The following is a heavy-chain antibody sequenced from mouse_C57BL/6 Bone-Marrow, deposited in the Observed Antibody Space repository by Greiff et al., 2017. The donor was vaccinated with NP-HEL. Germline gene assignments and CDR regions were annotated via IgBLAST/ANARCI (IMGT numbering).Heavy chain of an antibody. Sequence: VQLKQSGPELVKPGASVKISCKASGYSFTGYYMNWVKQSPEKSLEWIGEINPSTGGTTYNQKFKAKATLTVDKSSSTAYMQLKSLTSEDSAVYYCARFTDYDGYYFDYWGQGTTLTVSS. J-gene: IGHJ2*01. D-gene: IGHD2-4*01. CDR2: INPSTGGT. V-gene: IGHV1-42*01. CDR1: GYSFTGYY. CDR3: ARFTDYDGYYFDY.